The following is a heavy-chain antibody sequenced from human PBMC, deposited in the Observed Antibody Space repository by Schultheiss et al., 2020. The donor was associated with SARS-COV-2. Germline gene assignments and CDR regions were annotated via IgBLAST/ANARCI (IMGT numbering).Heavy chain of an antibody. V-gene: IGHV4-59*01. J-gene: IGHJ5*02. CDR2: IYYSGST. CDR1: GGSISSYY. CDR3: ARGAATLFDP. Sequence: SETLSLTCTVSGGSISSYYWSWIRQPPGKGLEWIGYIYYSGSTYYNPSLKSRVTISVDTSKNQFSLKLSSVTAADTAVYYCARGAATLFDPWGQGTLVTVSS. D-gene: IGHD2-15*01.